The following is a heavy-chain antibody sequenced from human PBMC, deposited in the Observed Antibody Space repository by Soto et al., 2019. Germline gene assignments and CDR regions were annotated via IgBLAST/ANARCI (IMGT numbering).Heavy chain of an antibody. Sequence: GASLKISCKGSEYIFTNYWIGWVRHMSGKGLEWMGTIYPGNSETTYSPSFQGQVTISADNSINTAYLQWASLKASDTALYCWARRPDSMGFLFDIWGKGKMVTVSS. V-gene: IGHV5-51*01. CDR2: IYPGNSET. CDR1: EYIFTNYW. CDR3: ARRPDSMGFLFDI. J-gene: IGHJ3*02. D-gene: IGHD3-22*01.